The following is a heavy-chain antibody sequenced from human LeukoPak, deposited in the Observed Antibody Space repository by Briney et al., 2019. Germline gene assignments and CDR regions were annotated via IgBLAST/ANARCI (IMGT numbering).Heavy chain of an antibody. J-gene: IGHJ4*02. CDR3: AKLRAAGNFDY. CDR2: ISYDGSNK. V-gene: IGHV3-30*18. D-gene: IGHD6-13*01. Sequence: PGGSLRLSCAASGFTFSSYGMHWVRQAPGKGLEWVAVISYDGSNKYYADSVKGRFTISRDNSKSTLYLQMNSLRAEDTAVYYCAKLRAAGNFDYWGQGTLVTVSS. CDR1: GFTFSSYG.